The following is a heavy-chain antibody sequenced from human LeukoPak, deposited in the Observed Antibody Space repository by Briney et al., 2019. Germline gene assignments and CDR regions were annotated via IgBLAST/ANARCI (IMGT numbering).Heavy chain of an antibody. V-gene: IGHV3-30*04. J-gene: IGHJ3*02. CDR2: VRYDGTDE. Sequence: GGSLRLSCTASGFTFNSYAMHWVRQAPGKGLEWLAFVRYDGTDESYGASVRGRLTISRDDSLNTLYLQMDSLGHDDTAVYYCARNRAFGTFDAFDMWGQGTMVTVSS. CDR3: ARNRAFGTFDAFDM. CDR1: GFTFNSYA. D-gene: IGHD3-10*01.